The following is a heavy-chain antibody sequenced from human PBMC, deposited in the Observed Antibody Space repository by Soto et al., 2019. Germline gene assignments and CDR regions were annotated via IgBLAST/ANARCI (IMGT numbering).Heavy chain of an antibody. D-gene: IGHD2-15*01. J-gene: IGHJ6*04. V-gene: IGHV1-3*01. CDR3: ARGRWGQCEGVSCYHRGANYEMDV. CDR1: GYNFTNYA. CDR2: VNAGNGDT. Sequence: QVQLVQSGAEVKEPGASVKVSCKTSGYNFTNYALHWVRQAPGQRLELMGWVNAGNGDTKYSQKFQGRVTITRDTAASTAYMELSSLRSEDSALYCCARGRWGQCEGVSCYHRGANYEMDVWGKGATVTVSS.